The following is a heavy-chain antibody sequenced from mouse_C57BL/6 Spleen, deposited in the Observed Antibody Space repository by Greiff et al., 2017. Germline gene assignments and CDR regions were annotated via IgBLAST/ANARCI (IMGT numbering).Heavy chain of an antibody. V-gene: IGHV1-52*01. Sequence: VQLQQPGAELVRPGSSVKLSCKASGYTFTSYWMHWVKQRPIQGLEWIGNIDPSDSDTHYNPKFKDKATLTVDKSSSTAYMQLSSLTSEDSAVYYGARRGARGNFDYWGQGTTLTVAA. J-gene: IGHJ2*01. CDR2: IDPSDSDT. D-gene: IGHD3-3*01. CDR1: GYTFTSYW. CDR3: ARRGARGNFDY.